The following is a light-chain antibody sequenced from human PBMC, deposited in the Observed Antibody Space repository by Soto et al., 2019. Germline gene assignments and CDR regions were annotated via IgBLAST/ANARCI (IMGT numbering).Light chain of an antibody. CDR3: SSFTSTSTNYV. V-gene: IGLV2-14*01. Sequence: QSALTQPASVSGSPGQSIPISCTGTSSDIGVYNHVSWYQQHPGKAPKLMIYDVSNRPSGVSNRFSGSKSGNTASLTISGLQPEDEADYYCSSFTSTSTNYVFGTGTKVTVL. J-gene: IGLJ1*01. CDR1: SSDIGVYNH. CDR2: DVS.